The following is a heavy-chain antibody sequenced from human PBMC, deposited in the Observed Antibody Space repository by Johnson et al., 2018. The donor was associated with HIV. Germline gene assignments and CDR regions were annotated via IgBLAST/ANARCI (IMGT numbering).Heavy chain of an antibody. CDR1: GFTFRSYG. V-gene: IGHV3-30*03. D-gene: IGHD5-24*01. CDR2: VSYDGTNE. Sequence: QVQLVESGGGLVQPGGSLKLSCAASGFTFRSYGMHWVRQAPGKGLEWVAFVSYDGTNEFYADSVKGRFTVSRDNSKNTLYLQMTSLRAEDTAVYYCARGMARIAFDIWGQGTMVTVSS. CDR3: ARGMARIAFDI. J-gene: IGHJ3*02.